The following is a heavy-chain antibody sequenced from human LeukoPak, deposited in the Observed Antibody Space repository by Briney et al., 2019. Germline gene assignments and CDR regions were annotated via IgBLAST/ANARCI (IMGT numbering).Heavy chain of an antibody. CDR1: GYSFASHW. J-gene: IGHJ4*02. CDR2: IYAGDSDT. Sequence: GESLKISCKGSGYSFASHWIGWVRQRPGKGLEWMGIIYAGDSDTRYSPSFQGQVTISADKSISTAYLQWGSLKASDTAMYYCARHPSYSSGWPLDYWGQGTLVTVSS. V-gene: IGHV5-51*01. D-gene: IGHD6-19*01. CDR3: ARHPSYSSGWPLDY.